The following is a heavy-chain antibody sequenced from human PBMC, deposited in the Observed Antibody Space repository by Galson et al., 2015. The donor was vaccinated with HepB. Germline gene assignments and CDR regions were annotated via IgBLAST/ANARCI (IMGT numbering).Heavy chain of an antibody. CDR1: GGSISSSSYY. CDR3: ARSRLSPLKD. D-gene: IGHD3-22*01. Sequence: ETLSLTCTVSGGSISSSSYYWGWIRQPPGQGLEWIGSIYYSGSTYYNPSLKSRVNISVETSKNQFSLKMSSVTAADTAVYYGARSRLSPLKDWGQGTLVTVSS. CDR2: IYYSGST. V-gene: IGHV4-39*01. J-gene: IGHJ4*02.